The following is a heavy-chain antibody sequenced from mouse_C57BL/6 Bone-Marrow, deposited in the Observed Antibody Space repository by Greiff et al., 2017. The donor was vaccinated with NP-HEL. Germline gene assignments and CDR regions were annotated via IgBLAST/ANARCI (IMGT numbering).Heavy chain of an antibody. J-gene: IGHJ3*01. D-gene: IGHD4-1*01. CDR3: ARGPEDGNWDGGFAY. V-gene: IGHV7-1*01. CDR2: SRNKANDYTT. Sequence: EVMLVESGGGLVQSGRSLRLSCATSGFTFSDFYMEWVRQAPGKGLEWIAASRNKANDYTTEYSASVKGRFIVSRDTSQSILYLQMNALRAEDTAIYDCARGPEDGNWDGGFAYWGQGTLVTVSA. CDR1: GFTFSDFY.